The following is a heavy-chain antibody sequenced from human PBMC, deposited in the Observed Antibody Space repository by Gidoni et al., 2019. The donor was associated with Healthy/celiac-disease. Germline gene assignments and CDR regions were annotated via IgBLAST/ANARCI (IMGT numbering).Heavy chain of an antibody. CDR1: GGSISSSSYY. V-gene: IGHV4-39*01. CDR3: ARHGTMGVLRFLEWLVYFDY. D-gene: IGHD3-3*01. J-gene: IGHJ4*02. Sequence: QLQLQESGPGLVKPSETLSLTCTVSGGSISSSSYYWGWIRQPPGKGLEWIGSIYYSGSTYYNPSLKSRVTISVDTSKNQFSLKLSSVTAADTAVYYCARHGTMGVLRFLEWLVYFDYWGQGTLVTVSS. CDR2: IYYSGST.